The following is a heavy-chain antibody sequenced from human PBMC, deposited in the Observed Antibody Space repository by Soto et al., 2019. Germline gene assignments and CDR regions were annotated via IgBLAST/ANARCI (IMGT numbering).Heavy chain of an antibody. D-gene: IGHD6-13*01. CDR2: MYYSGST. Sequence: QVQLRESGPGLVKPSQTLSLTCTVSGGSINSGGYYWNWIRQHPGKGLEWIGYMYYSGSTYYNPFLRSRVIISADTSENHVSLKLSSVTAADTAVYFCARGYRQSGYSSSGAFAYCGPGTLVNVSS. V-gene: IGHV4-31*03. J-gene: IGHJ4*02. CDR1: GGSINSGGYY. CDR3: ARGYRQSGYSSSGAFAY.